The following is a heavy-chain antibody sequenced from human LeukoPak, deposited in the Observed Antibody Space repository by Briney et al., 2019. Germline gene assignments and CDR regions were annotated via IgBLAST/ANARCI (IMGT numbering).Heavy chain of an antibody. CDR1: GFTFSSYA. CDR3: ARDAQYDFWSGYYAFDI. V-gene: IGHV3-66*01. Sequence: GGSLRLSCAASGFTFSSYAMTWVRQAPGKGLEWVSLIYSGGSTYYADSVKGRFTISRDNSKNTLYLQMNSLRAEDTAVYYCARDAQYDFWSGYYAFDIWGQGTMVTVSS. D-gene: IGHD3-3*01. CDR2: IYSGGST. J-gene: IGHJ3*02.